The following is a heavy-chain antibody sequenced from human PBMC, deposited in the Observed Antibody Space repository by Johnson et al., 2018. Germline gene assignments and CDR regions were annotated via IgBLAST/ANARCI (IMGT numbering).Heavy chain of an antibody. CDR2: ISPKGETT. CDR1: GLTFSHYW. J-gene: IGHJ4*02. CDR3: VKGERLQWFGEWQYYLGG. Sequence: EVQLVESGGGLVQPGSSLTLSCEVSGLTFSHYWMHWVRQVPGQGLVWVSRISPKGETTDYAASVKGRFTISRDNAKNTLYLQMNSLRPGDTALYFCVKGERLQWFGEWQYYLGGWGQGTLVTVSS. V-gene: IGHV3-74*01. D-gene: IGHD3-10*01.